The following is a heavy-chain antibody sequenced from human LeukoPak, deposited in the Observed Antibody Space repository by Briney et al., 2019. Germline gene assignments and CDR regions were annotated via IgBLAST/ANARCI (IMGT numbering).Heavy chain of an antibody. D-gene: IGHD6-13*01. Sequence: GGFLRLSCAASGFTFSSYGMHWVRQAPGKGLEWVAVISYDGSNKYYADSVKGRFTISRDNSKNTLYLQMNSLRAEDTAVYYCAKGRDSRDFDYWGQGTLVTVSS. CDR3: AKGRDSRDFDY. J-gene: IGHJ4*02. CDR1: GFTFSSYG. V-gene: IGHV3-30*18. CDR2: ISYDGSNK.